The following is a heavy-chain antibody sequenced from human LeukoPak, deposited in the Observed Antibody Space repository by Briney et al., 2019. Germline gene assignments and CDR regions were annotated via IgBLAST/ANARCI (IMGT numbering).Heavy chain of an antibody. CDR1: GYTFTSYD. D-gene: IGHD1-26*01. CDR2: ISAYNGNT. V-gene: IGHV1-18*01. J-gene: IGHJ6*02. CDR3: AREFTTFYYYYGMDV. Sequence: AASVKVSCKASGYTFTSYDINWVRQAPGQGLEWMGWISAYNGNTNYAQKLQGRVTMTTDTSTSTAYMELRSLRSDDTAVYYCAREFTTFYYYYGMDVWGQGTTVTVSS.